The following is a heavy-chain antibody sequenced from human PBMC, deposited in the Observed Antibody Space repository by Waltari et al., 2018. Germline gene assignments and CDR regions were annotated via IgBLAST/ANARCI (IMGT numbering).Heavy chain of an antibody. J-gene: IGHJ4*02. V-gene: IGHV3-15*07. CDR3: TTLGYRSGWSFDY. Sequence: EVQLVESGGGLVKPGGSLRLSCAASGFTFTNAWMNWVRQAPGRWLEGVGRIKSKTDGGTTDYAAPVKGRFTISRDDSKNPLYLQMNSLKTDDTAVYYCTTLGYRSGWSFDYWGQGTLVTVSS. D-gene: IGHD6-19*01. CDR1: GFTFTNAW. CDR2: IKSKTDGGTT.